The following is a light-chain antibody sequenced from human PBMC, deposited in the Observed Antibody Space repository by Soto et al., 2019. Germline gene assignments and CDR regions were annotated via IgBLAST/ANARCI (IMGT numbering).Light chain of an antibody. Sequence: EIVLTQSPGSLSLSPGQRATLSCRASQSVDTTFFAWYQKKPGQAPRLLIYGASKRATGIPDRFSGSGSGTDFTLTISSLQSEDFAVYYCQQYNNWLRTFGQGTKVEIK. CDR3: QQYNNWLRT. CDR2: GAS. V-gene: IGKV3D-15*01. CDR1: QSVDTTF. J-gene: IGKJ1*01.